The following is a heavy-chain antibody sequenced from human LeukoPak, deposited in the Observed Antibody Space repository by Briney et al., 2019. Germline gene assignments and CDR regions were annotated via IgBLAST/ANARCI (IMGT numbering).Heavy chain of an antibody. CDR2: IYPGDSDT. Sequence: GESLKISCKSSGYNFNSYWIGWVRQLPGKGLEWMGIIYPGDSDTRYSPSFQGQVTISADKSISTAYLQWSSLKASDTAMYYCARQYSSGKYYYYYMDVWGKGTTVTVSS. CDR3: ARQYSSGKYYYYYMDV. V-gene: IGHV5-51*01. J-gene: IGHJ6*03. CDR1: GYNFNSYW. D-gene: IGHD6-19*01.